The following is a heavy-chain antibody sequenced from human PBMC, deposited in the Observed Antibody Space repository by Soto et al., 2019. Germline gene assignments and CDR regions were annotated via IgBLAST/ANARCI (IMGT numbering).Heavy chain of an antibody. D-gene: IGHD1-1*01. V-gene: IGHV3-9*01. CDR1: GFTFDDYA. J-gene: IGHJ4*02. CDR2: ISCDSGSI. CDR3: AKDSYVGIPGVWTEEIDY. Sequence: GGSLRLSCAASGFTFDDYAMHWVRQAPGKGLEWVSGISCDSGSIGYADSVKGRFTISRDNAKSSLYLQMNSLRAEDTAVYYCAKDSYVGIPGVWTEEIDYWGQGTLVTVSS.